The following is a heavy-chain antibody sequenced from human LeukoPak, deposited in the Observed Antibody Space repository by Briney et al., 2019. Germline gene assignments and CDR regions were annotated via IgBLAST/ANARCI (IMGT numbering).Heavy chain of an antibody. D-gene: IGHD1-26*01. V-gene: IGHV3-30*18. J-gene: IGHJ5*02. CDR1: GSTFSSYG. CDR3: TKVVSSGGTVGWFDP. CDR2: ISPDGNNK. Sequence: PGRSLRLSCAASGSTFSSYGMHWVRQAPGKGLEWVAVISPDGNNKFYADSVKGRFAISRDISKNTLYLQMDSLRAEDTAMYFCTKVVSSGGTVGWFDPWGQGTPVTVSS.